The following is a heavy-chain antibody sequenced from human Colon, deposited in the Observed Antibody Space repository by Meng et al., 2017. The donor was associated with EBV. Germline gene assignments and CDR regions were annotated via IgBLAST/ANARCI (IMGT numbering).Heavy chain of an antibody. Sequence: QLQRQSAGPGLVKPSETLSRTCTVSVGSISSSHYYWGWVRQPPGKGLQWIGTIYHSGSTSYNPSLQSRVTMFVDTSKNQFSLMLTSVTATDTAVYYCARRRGGSGRDCWGQGTLVTVSS. D-gene: IGHD3-10*01. V-gene: IGHV4-39*01. CDR1: VGSISSSHYY. CDR2: IYHSGST. J-gene: IGHJ4*02. CDR3: ARRRGGSGRDC.